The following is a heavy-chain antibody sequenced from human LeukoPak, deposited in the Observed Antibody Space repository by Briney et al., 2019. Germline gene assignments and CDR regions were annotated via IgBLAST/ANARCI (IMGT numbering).Heavy chain of an antibody. CDR1: GFPFNEYS. J-gene: IGHJ4*02. Sequence: GGSLRLSCVASGFPFNEYSMNWVRQAPGKGLEWISYIGISSGNTKYADSVKGRFTISGDNAKKSPYLQMNSLRVEDTAVYYRARDHNYAFDNWGQGTLVTVSS. V-gene: IGHV3-11*06. D-gene: IGHD1-1*01. CDR2: IGISSGNT. CDR3: ARDHNYAFDN.